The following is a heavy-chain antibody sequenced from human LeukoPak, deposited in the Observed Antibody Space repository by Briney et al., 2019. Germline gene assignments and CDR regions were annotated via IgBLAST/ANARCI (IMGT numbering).Heavy chain of an antibody. CDR1: GGSISSYY. CDR2: ISYSGST. CDR3: ARADYDFWSGYPNYAFDI. Sequence: SETLSLTCTVSGGSISSYYWSWIRQPPGKGLEWIGYISYSGSTNYNPSLKSRVTISVDTSKNQFSLKLSSVTAADTAVYFCARADYDFWSGYPNYAFDIWGQGTMVTVSS. D-gene: IGHD3-3*01. V-gene: IGHV4-59*01. J-gene: IGHJ3*02.